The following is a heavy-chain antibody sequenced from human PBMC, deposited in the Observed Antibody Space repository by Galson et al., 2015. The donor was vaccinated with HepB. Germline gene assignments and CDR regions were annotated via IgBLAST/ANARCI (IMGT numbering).Heavy chain of an antibody. Sequence: SLRLSCAASGFSFSSYGLHWVRQAPGKGLEWVAVIWFDGSKRYYADSVKGRFTISRDNSKDTLYLQMNSLRAEDTAVYYCAREGIQLWPDGQEFSYYYYGMDVWGQGTTVTVSS. CDR2: IWFDGSKR. D-gene: IGHD5-18*01. J-gene: IGHJ6*02. V-gene: IGHV3-33*01. CDR3: AREGIQLWPDGQEFSYYYYGMDV. CDR1: GFSFSSYG.